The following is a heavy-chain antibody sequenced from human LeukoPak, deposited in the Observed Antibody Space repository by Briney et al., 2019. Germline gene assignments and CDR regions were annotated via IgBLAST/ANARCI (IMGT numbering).Heavy chain of an antibody. D-gene: IGHD3-16*01. V-gene: IGHV1-69*06. Sequence: ASVKVSCKASGGTFSSYAISWVRQAPGQGLEWMGGIIPIFGTANYAQKFQGRVTITADKSTSTAYMELSSLRSEDTAVYYCARNLAGRLRLLGRIKHAFDIWGQGTMVTVSS. CDR2: IIPIFGTA. J-gene: IGHJ3*02. CDR3: ARNLAGRLRLLGRIKHAFDI. CDR1: GGTFSSYA.